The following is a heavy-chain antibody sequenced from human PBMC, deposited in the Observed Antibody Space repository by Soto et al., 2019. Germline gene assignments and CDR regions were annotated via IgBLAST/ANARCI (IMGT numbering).Heavy chain of an antibody. Sequence: SVKGRFTISRDNAKNSLNLQMNSLRAEDTAVYYCARDREGDGYNFYYWGQGTLVTVSS. J-gene: IGHJ4*02. V-gene: IGHV3-48*01. CDR3: ARDREGDGYNFYY. D-gene: IGHD5-12*01.